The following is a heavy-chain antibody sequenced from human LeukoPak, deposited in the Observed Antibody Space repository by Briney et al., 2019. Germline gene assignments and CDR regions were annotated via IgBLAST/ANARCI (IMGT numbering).Heavy chain of an antibody. CDR3: ASGLSYGGTFDY. CDR1: GGSISSYY. Sequence: NPSETLSLTCTVSGGSISSYYWSWIRQPPGKGLEWIGYIYYSGSTNYNPSLKSRVTISVDTSKNQFSLKLSSVTAADTAVYYCASGLSYGGTFDYWGQGTLVTVSS. CDR2: IYYSGST. D-gene: IGHD4-23*01. J-gene: IGHJ4*02. V-gene: IGHV4-59*01.